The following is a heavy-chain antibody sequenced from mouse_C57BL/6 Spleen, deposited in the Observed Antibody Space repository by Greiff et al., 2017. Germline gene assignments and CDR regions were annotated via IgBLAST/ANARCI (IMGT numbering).Heavy chain of an antibody. V-gene: IGHV1-55*01. CDR2: IYPGSGST. Sequence: VQLQQPGAELVKPGASVKMSCKASGYTFTSYWITWVKQRPGQGLEWIGDIYPGSGSTNYNEKFKSKATLTVETSSSTAYMQRSSLTSEDSAVYYCASGYGNYGDYWGQGTTLTVSS. D-gene: IGHD2-1*01. CDR1: GYTFTSYW. CDR3: ASGYGNYGDY. J-gene: IGHJ2*01.